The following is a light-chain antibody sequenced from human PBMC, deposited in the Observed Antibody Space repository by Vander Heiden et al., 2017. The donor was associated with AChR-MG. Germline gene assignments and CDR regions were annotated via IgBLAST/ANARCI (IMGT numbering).Light chain of an antibody. CDR1: SSNIGAGYD. V-gene: IGLV1-40*01. CDR2: GNG. J-gene: IGLJ3*02. CDR3: QSYDSSLSGSNWV. Sequence: QSVLTQPPSVSGAPGQRVTSSCTGSSSNIGAGYDVPWYQQLPGTAPKLLVYGNGNRPSGVPDRFSGSKSGTSASLAITGLQAEDEADYYCQSYDSSLSGSNWVFGGGTKLTVL.